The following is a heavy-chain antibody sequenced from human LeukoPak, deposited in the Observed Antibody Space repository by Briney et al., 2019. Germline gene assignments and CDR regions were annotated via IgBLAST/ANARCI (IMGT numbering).Heavy chain of an antibody. CDR3: ARGFHMVRGYYYYGMDV. CDR2: IYYSGST. CDR1: GGSISSSSYY. Sequence: PSETLSLTCTVSGGSISSSSYYWGWIRQPPGKGLEWIGSIYYSGSTYYNPSLKSRVTISVDTSKNQFSLKLSSVTAADTAVYYCARGFHMVRGYYYYGMDVWGQGTTVTVSS. J-gene: IGHJ6*02. V-gene: IGHV4-39*07. D-gene: IGHD3-10*01.